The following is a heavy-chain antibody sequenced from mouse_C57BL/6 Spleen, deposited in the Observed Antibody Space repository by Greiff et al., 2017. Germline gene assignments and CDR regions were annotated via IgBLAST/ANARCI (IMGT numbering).Heavy chain of an antibody. CDR1: GFTFSDYG. CDR2: ISSGSSTI. V-gene: IGHV5-17*01. D-gene: IGHD1-1*01. Sequence: EVKLVESGGGLVKPGGSLKLSCAASGFTFSDYGMHWVRQAPEKGLEWVAYISSGSSTIYYADTVKGRFTISRDNAKNTLFLQMTSLRSEDTAMYYCARYYYVVTSSYWYFDVWGTGTTVTVSS. CDR3: ARYYYVVTSSYWYFDV. J-gene: IGHJ1*03.